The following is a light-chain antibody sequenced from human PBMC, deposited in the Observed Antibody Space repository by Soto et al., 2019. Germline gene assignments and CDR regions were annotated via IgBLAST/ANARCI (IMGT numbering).Light chain of an antibody. CDR3: SSYVGYNHLI. CDR1: SSDVGDYDH. Sequence: QSALTQPPSASGSPGQSVTISCTGTSSDVGDYDHVSWYQQHPGKAPKLLILEVTKRPPGVPDRFSGSKSGNTASLTVSGLQAEDESDYHCSSYVGYNHLIFGGGTKLTAL. V-gene: IGLV2-8*01. J-gene: IGLJ2*01. CDR2: EVT.